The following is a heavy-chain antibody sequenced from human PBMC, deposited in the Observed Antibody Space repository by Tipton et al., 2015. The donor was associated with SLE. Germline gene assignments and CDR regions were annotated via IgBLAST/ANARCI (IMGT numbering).Heavy chain of an antibody. CDR1: TFSFRNYI. CDR2: ISSSGSYI. CDR3: AKAAASAYYYGMDV. D-gene: IGHD6-25*01. V-gene: IGHV3-21*03. J-gene: IGHJ6*02. Sequence: GSLRLSCAVSTFSFRNYIMNWVRQAPGKGLEWVATISSSGSYIYYADSVKGRFTIAREDAANSVYLQMNKLRGDDTAVYYCAKAAASAYYYGMDVWGPGTTVTVSS.